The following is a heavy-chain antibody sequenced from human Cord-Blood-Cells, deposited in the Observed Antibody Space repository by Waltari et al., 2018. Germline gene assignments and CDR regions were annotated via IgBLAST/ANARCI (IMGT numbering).Heavy chain of an antibody. J-gene: IGHJ6*03. CDR3: ARHPTYYYGSGSPYYYYMDV. Sequence: QVQLQESGPGLVKPSETLSLTCTVLGGSISSYYWSWIRQPPGQGREWSGYIYYSGSTNYNPSLKSRVTISVDTSKNQFSLKLSSVTAADTAVYYCARHPTYYYGSGSPYYYYMDVWGKGTTVTVSS. CDR2: IYYSGST. D-gene: IGHD3-10*01. V-gene: IGHV4-59*08. CDR1: GGSISSYY.